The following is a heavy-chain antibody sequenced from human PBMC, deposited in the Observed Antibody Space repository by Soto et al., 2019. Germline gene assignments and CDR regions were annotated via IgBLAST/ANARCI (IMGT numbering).Heavy chain of an antibody. CDR3: AKDISIAARPPDY. CDR1: GFTFSSYTFNIYA. CDR2: ISGSGDST. V-gene: IGHV3-23*01. D-gene: IGHD6-6*01. Sequence: PGGSLRLSCAASGFTFSSYTFNIYAMSWVRQAPGKGLEWVSTISGSGDSTYYADSVKGRFTISRDNSQNTLHLQMNSLRAEDTAVYYCAKDISIAARPPDYWGQGTLVTVSS. J-gene: IGHJ4*02.